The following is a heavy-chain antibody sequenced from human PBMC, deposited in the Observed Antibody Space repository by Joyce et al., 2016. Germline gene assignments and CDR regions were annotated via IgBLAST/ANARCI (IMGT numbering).Heavy chain of an antibody. CDR2: SYPGYSDT. V-gene: IGHV5-51*01. CDR3: ARHPRISKGVPAGFDY. Sequence: EVQLVQSGAEVKEPGESLKISCKASGYSFTNYWIVWVRQMPGKGLEWMGISYPGYSDTTYSPSFQGQVTISVDKSITTAYLQWSSLKASDLAMYYCARHPRISKGVPAGFDYWGQGTLVTVSS. J-gene: IGHJ4*02. CDR1: GYSFTNYW. D-gene: IGHD6-19*01.